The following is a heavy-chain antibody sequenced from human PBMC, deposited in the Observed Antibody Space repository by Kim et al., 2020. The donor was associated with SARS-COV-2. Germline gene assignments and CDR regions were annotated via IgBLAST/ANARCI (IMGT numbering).Heavy chain of an antibody. V-gene: IGHV4-59*02. D-gene: IGHD3-10*01. CDR3: ARTSVIRGFSPRFDY. CDR2: VYYGGSP. Sequence: SETLSLTCTVSGDSVRNYFWSWIRQSPGKGPQWVGYVYYGGSPKYNSSLENRVTMSQAPSKNQFSLEVRSVTTADTAVYYCARTSVIRGFSPRFDYWGQGIPVTVSS. CDR1: GDSVRNYF. J-gene: IGHJ4*02.